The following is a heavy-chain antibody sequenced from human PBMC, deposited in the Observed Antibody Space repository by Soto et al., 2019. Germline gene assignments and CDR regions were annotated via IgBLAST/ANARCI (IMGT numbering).Heavy chain of an antibody. D-gene: IGHD1-1*01. J-gene: IGHJ4*02. Sequence: QVQLVQSGGEVKKPGASVKVSCQASGYIFTTYGISWVRQAPGQGLEWLGWIRPDSGDTDYAQKFHDRVNMTRDTSSSTVYMELRSLTYDDTALYYCARDRSTQAYWGQGTLVTVSS. CDR1: GYIFTTYG. V-gene: IGHV1-18*01. CDR2: IRPDSGDT. CDR3: ARDRSTQAY.